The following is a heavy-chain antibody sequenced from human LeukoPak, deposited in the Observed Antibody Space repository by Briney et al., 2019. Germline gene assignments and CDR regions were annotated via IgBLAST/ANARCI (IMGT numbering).Heavy chain of an antibody. J-gene: IGHJ6*03. V-gene: IGHV4-61*02. CDR2: IYTSGST. D-gene: IGHD3-3*01. CDR1: GGSISSGSYY. Sequence: SQTLSLTCTVSGGSISSGSYYWSWIRQPAGKGLEWIGRIYTSGSTNYNPSLKSRVTISVDTSKNQFSLRLSSVTAADTAVYYCARGSGPNHYYYYYYMDVWGKGTTVTVSS. CDR3: ARGSGPNHYYYYYYMDV.